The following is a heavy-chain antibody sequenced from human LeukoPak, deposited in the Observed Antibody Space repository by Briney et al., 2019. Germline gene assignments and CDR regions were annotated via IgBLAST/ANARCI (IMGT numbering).Heavy chain of an antibody. CDR1: GYTFTSYG. CDR3: ASGRLDYDYVWGRYRYSPFDY. Sequence: ASVKVSCKASGYTFTSYGISWVRQAPGQGLEWMGWISAYNGNTNYAQKLRDRVTMTTDTSTSTAYMELRSLRSDDTAVYYCASGRLDYDYVWGRYRYSPFDYWGQGTLVTVSS. D-gene: IGHD3-16*02. CDR2: ISAYNGNT. V-gene: IGHV1-18*01. J-gene: IGHJ4*02.